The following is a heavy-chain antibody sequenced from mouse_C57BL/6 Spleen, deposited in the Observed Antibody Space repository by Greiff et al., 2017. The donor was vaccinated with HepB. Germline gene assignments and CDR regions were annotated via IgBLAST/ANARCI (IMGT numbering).Heavy chain of an antibody. J-gene: IGHJ3*01. CDR1: GYTFTSYW. CDR3: ARGDAY. V-gene: IGHV1-50*01. Sequence: VQLQQPGAELVKPGASVKLSCKASGYTFTSYWMQWVKQRPGQGLEWIGEIDPSDSYTNYNQKFKGKATLTVDTSSSTAYMQLSSLTSADSAVYYDARGDAYWGQGTLVTVSA. CDR2: IDPSDSYT.